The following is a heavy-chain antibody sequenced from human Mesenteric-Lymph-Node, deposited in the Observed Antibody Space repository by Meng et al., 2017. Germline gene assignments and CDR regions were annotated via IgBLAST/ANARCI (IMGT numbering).Heavy chain of an antibody. Sequence: GESLKISCAASGFTLSSYWMGWVRQAPGKGLEWVANIKQDGSERYYVDSLKGRFTISRDDSKNSLYLQMDSLKTEDTAVYYCARYGVGDSGNLDYWGQGTLVTVSS. J-gene: IGHJ4*02. CDR2: IKQDGSER. CDR1: GFTLSSYW. CDR3: ARYGVGDSGNLDY. V-gene: IGHV3-7*03. D-gene: IGHD1-26*01.